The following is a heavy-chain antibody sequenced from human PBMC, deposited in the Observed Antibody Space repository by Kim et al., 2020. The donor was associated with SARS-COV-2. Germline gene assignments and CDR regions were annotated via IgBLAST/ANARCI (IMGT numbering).Heavy chain of an antibody. CDR2: MYSSGTT. V-gene: IGHV4-4*07. CDR3: AREKPASGQTVVDV. D-gene: IGHD2-2*01. J-gene: IGHJ6*04. CDR1: GGSISNYY. Sequence: SETLSLTCTVSGGSISNYYWSWIRQPAGKGLEWIGRMYSSGTTNYNPALKSRVTMSVDTSKNQFSLNLNSVTAADTAVYYCAREKPASGQTVVDVWGRGTTVTVSS.